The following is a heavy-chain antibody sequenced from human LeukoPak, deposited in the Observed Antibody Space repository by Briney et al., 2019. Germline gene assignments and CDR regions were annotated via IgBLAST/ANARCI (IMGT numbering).Heavy chain of an antibody. CDR2: ISPNSGVT. J-gene: IGHJ4*02. CDR1: GYTFSGYY. CDR3: ARNSGGNSYYFDY. V-gene: IGHV1-2*02. Sequence: GASVKVSCKASGYTFSGYYMHWVRQAPGQGLEWMGWISPNSGVTNYAQKFQGRVIMTRDTSISTAYMELSGLTSDDTAVYHCARNSGGNSYYFDYWGQGTLVTVSS. D-gene: IGHD4-23*01.